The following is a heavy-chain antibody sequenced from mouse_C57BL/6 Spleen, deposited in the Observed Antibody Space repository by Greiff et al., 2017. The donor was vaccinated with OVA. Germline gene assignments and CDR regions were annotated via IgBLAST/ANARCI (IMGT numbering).Heavy chain of an antibody. Sequence: EVKVVESGGGLVQPGGSLSLSCAASGFTFTDYYMSWVRQPPGKALEWLGFLRNKANGYTTEYSASVTGRFAISRDNSQSILYLQMNALRAEDSATYYCARMDYDDDARFANRRQGTLVTAS. CDR2: LRNKANGYTT. CDR1: GFTFTDYY. V-gene: IGHV7-3*01. CDR3: ARMDYDDDARFAN. D-gene: IGHD2-4*01. J-gene: IGHJ3*01.